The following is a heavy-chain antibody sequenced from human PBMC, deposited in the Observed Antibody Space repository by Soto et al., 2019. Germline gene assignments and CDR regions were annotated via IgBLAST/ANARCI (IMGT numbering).Heavy chain of an antibody. V-gene: IGHV1-69*06. CDR1: GGTFSSYA. CDR3: ARGSGREYSYGYYFDY. CDR2: IIPIFGTA. J-gene: IGHJ4*02. Sequence: GASVKVSCKASGGTFSSYAISWVRQAPGQGLEWMGGIIPIFGTANYAQKFQGRVTITADKSTSTAYMELSSLRSEDTAVYYCARGSGREYSYGYYFDYWGQGTLVTVSS. D-gene: IGHD5-18*01.